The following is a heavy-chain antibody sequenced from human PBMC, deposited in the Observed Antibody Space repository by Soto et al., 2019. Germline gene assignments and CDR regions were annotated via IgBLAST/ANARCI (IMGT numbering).Heavy chain of an antibody. CDR1: GYTFTDYQ. D-gene: IGHD4-17*01. V-gene: IGHV1-2*02. Sequence: QGLLVQSGPEVGESGASVRVSCQASGYTFTDYQIHWVRQAPGQGLEWMGWINPDNGRATFAQKFQGRVTLTRDKSTDTAYMEVSSLSSDDTAIFYCATWIDYGDFEGFDYWGQGTLVTVSS. CDR3: ATWIDYGDFEGFDY. J-gene: IGHJ4*02. CDR2: INPDNGRA.